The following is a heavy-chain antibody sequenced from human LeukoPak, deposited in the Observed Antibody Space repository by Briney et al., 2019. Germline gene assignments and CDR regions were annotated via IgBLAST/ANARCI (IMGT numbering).Heavy chain of an antibody. CDR1: GGSFSGYY. J-gene: IGHJ3*02. Sequence: PSETLSLTCAVYGGSFSGYYWSWIRQPPGKGLEWIGEINHSGSTNYNPSLKSRVTISVDTSKNQFSLKLSSVTAADTAVYYCARESVSGFDAFDIWGQGTMVTVSS. D-gene: IGHD3-22*01. CDR2: INHSGST. V-gene: IGHV4-34*01. CDR3: ARESVSGFDAFDI.